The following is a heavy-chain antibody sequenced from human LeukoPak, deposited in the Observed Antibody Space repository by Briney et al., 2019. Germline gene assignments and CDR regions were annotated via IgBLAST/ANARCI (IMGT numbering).Heavy chain of an antibody. CDR1: GFTFSSYA. CDR2: ISGSGGST. V-gene: IGHV3-23*01. Sequence: GGSLRLSCAASGFTFSSYAMSWVRQAPGKGLEWVSAISGSGGSTYYADSVKGRFTISRDNSKNTLYLQMNSLRAEDTAVYYCAKGPTYYYDPSPLDYWGQGTLVTVSS. J-gene: IGHJ4*02. D-gene: IGHD3-22*01. CDR3: AKGPTYYYDPSPLDY.